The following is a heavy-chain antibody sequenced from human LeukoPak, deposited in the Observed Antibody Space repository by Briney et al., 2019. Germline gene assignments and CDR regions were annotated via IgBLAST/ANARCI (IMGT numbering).Heavy chain of an antibody. CDR3: ASLQGRYCSGGSCYSDFDY. CDR1: GFTFTDYT. CDR2: ISYDGSNK. V-gene: IGHV3-30-3*01. Sequence: PGGSLRHSCAVSGFTFTDYTLHWVRQAPGKGLEWVAVISYDGSNKYYADSVKGRFTISRDNSKNTLYLQMNSLRAEDTAVYYCASLQGRYCSGGSCYSDFDYWGQGTLVTVSS. D-gene: IGHD2-15*01. J-gene: IGHJ4*02.